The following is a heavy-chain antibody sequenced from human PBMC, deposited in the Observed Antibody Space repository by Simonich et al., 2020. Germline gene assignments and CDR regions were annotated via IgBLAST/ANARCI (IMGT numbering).Heavy chain of an antibody. J-gene: IGHJ4*02. CDR1: GFTFSSYA. CDR3: AGDLDSSYYFDY. Sequence: GGGVVQPGRSLRLSCAASGFTFSSYAMHWVRQAPGKGLEWVAVISNDGSNKDYADSVKGRFTISRDNSKNTLYLQMKSLRAEDTAVYYCAGDLDSSYYFDYWGQGTLVTVSS. CDR2: ISNDGSNK. D-gene: IGHD6-6*01. V-gene: IGHV3-30*07.